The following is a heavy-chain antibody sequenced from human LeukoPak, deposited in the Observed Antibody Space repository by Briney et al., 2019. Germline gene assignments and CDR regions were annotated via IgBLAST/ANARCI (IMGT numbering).Heavy chain of an antibody. J-gene: IGHJ4*02. CDR2: IKQDGSEK. V-gene: IGHV3-7*01. D-gene: IGHD4-17*01. Sequence: GGSPRLSCAASGFKFSSNWMSWVRQAPGKGLEWVANIKQDGSEKYYVDSVKGRFTISRDNAKNSLYLQMNSLRAEDTAVYYCAREGPSVTPYYWGQGTLVTVSS. CDR1: GFKFSSNW. CDR3: AREGPSVTPYY.